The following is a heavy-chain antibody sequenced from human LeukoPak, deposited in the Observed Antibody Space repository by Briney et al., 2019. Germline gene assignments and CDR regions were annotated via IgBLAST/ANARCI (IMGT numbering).Heavy chain of an antibody. CDR1: GGSISSYY. CDR3: AREAGSSWSRGLDI. Sequence: ETLSLTCTVSGGSISSYYWSWIRQPAGKGLEWIGRIYMSGSTNYNSSLKSRVNMSVDTSKNQFSLNLSSVTAADTAVYYCAREAGSSWSRGLDIWGQGTVVTVSS. V-gene: IGHV4-4*07. D-gene: IGHD6-13*01. J-gene: IGHJ3*02. CDR2: IYMSGST.